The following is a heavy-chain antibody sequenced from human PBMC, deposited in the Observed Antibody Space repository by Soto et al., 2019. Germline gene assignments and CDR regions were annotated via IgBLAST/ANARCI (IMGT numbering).Heavy chain of an antibody. V-gene: IGHV1-3*01. J-gene: IGHJ4*02. Sequence: ALVKVSCKSSGFTFTSYAIHWLRQAPGQRPQWMGWINGGSGNTKYSQDFQGRVTFTRDTFATTAYLELSSLRSEDTAVYYCARVPPWGNSAGDYYIQHYDSWGQGTPVTVS. D-gene: IGHD3-10*01. CDR1: GFTFTSYA. CDR3: ARVPPWGNSAGDYYIQHYDS. CDR2: INGGSGNT.